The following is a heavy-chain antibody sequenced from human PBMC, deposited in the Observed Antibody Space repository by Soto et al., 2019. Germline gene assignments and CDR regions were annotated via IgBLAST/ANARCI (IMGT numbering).Heavy chain of an antibody. V-gene: IGHV3-64*01. J-gene: IGHJ4*02. CDR1: GFTFSSYA. Sequence: GSLRLSCAASGFTFSSYAMHWVRQAPGKGLEYVSAISSNGGSTYYANSVKGRFTISRDNSKNTLYLQMGSLRAEDMAVYYCARGLGDYYFDYWGQGTLVTVSS. CDR2: ISSNGGST. D-gene: IGHD2-21*02. CDR3: ARGLGDYYFDY.